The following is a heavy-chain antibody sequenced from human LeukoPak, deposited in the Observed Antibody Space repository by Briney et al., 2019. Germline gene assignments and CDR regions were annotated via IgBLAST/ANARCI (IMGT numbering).Heavy chain of an antibody. CDR1: DGSFSGYY. D-gene: IGHD6-19*01. V-gene: IGHV4-34*01. J-gene: IGHJ4*02. CDR3: ARVGSGWPEDY. Sequence: SETLTLTRAVYDGSFSGYYWSWMRQPPGKGLEWIGEINHSGSTNYNPSLKSRATISVDTSKNQFSLKLSSVTAADTAVYYCARVGSGWPEDYWGKGTLVTVSP. CDR2: INHSGST.